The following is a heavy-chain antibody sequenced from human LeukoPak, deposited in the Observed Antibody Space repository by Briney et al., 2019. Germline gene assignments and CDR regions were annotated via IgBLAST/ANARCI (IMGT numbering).Heavy chain of an antibody. CDR1: GYTFTSYY. Sequence: ASVKVSCKASGYTFTSYYMHWVRQAPGQGLEWMRIINPSGGSTSYAQKFQGRVTMTRDTSTSTVYMELSSLRSEDTAVYYCARDLIDVLLWFGEPNWFDPWGQGTLVTVSS. J-gene: IGHJ5*02. CDR2: INPSGGST. CDR3: ARDLIDVLLWFGEPNWFDP. V-gene: IGHV1-46*01. D-gene: IGHD3-10*01.